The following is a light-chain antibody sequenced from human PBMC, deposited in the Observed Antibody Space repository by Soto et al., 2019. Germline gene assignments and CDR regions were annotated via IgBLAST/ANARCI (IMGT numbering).Light chain of an antibody. CDR1: SSNIGSNY. CDR2: SNN. Sequence: QAVVTQPPSASGTPGQRVTISCSGSSSNIGSNYVYWYQQLPGTAPQLLIYSNNQRPSGVPDRLSGSKSGTSAALAISGLRSEDEADYYCAAWDDSLSRVVFGGGTKLTVL. J-gene: IGLJ2*01. V-gene: IGLV1-47*02. CDR3: AAWDDSLSRVV.